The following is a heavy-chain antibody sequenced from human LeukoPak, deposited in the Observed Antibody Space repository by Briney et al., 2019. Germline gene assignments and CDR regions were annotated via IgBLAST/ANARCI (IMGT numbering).Heavy chain of an antibody. D-gene: IGHD2-15*01. Sequence: SETLSLTCTVCGGSISSYYWSWIRQPPGKGLEWIGYIYYSGSTNCNPSLKSRVTISVDTSKNQFSLKLSSVTAADTAVYYCARAPVAATYWFDPWGQGTLVTVSS. CDR3: ARAPVAATYWFDP. V-gene: IGHV4-59*01. CDR2: IYYSGST. J-gene: IGHJ5*02. CDR1: GGSISSYY.